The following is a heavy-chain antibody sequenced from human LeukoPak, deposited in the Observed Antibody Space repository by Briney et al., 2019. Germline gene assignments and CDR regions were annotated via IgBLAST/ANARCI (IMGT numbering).Heavy chain of an antibody. D-gene: IGHD3-16*01. CDR2: ISSKGGST. Sequence: AGTVRVYCSAPGFTFSSYAMDWVRQAPGKGLQYVSTISSKGGSTYYPDRADGRFTISRDDSKNMLYLRMSSLRAEDTAVYYGVKEGDYGYYFDYWGHGNLVSVSS. CDR3: VKEGDYGYYFDY. J-gene: IGHJ4*01. CDR1: GFTFSSYA. V-gene: IGHV3-64D*06.